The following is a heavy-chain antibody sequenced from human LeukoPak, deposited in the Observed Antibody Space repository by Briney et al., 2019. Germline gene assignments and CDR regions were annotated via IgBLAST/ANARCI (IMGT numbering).Heavy chain of an antibody. V-gene: IGHV1-2*02. J-gene: IGHJ1*01. CDR2: INPNRGGT. CDR3: ARGRQLHLGELFPFATFFQP. D-gene: IGHD3-16*01. CDR1: GYTFTGQY. Sequence: ASVTVSCKTSGYTFTGQYLHWVRQAPGQGLEWMGWINPNRGGTKSAQKFQGRVIMTRDTSISTAYMELRSLSSDDTAVYYCARGRQLHLGELFPFATFFQPWGQGTLVT.